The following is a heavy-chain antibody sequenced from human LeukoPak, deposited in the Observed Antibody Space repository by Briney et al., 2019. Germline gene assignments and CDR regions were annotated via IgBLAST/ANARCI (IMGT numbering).Heavy chain of an antibody. CDR1: GFTFDDYG. D-gene: IGHD3-9*01. V-gene: IGHV3-48*03. CDR3: ARTYYDILTGYYGDYFDY. J-gene: IGHJ4*02. Sequence: GGSLRLSCAASGFTFDDYGMSWVRQAPGKGLEWVSYISSSGSTIYYADSVKGRFTISRDNAKNSLYLQMNSLRAEDTAVYYCARTYYDILTGYYGDYFDYWGQGTLVTVSS. CDR2: ISSSGSTI.